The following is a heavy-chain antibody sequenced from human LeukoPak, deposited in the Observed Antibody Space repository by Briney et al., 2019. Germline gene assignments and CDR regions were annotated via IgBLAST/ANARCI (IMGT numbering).Heavy chain of an antibody. D-gene: IGHD3-22*01. V-gene: IGHV3-21*01. CDR3: VRLRRNNDRSGYYYYYDY. CDR1: GYTFSDFS. CDR2: ISVRSNYR. Sequence: GGSLTLSCAASGYTFSDFSVNWVRQAPGKGLEWVSSISVRSNYRYYADSVRGRFTISRDDARDSLFLQMNSLRAEDTAEYFCVRLRRNNDRSGYYYYYDYWGQGTLVTVSS. J-gene: IGHJ4*02.